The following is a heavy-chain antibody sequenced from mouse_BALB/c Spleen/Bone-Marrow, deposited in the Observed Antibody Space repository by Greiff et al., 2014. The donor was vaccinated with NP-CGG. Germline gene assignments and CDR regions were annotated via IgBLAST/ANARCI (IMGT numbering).Heavy chain of an antibody. CDR2: INSDGGST. Sequence: VQLQQSGGGLVQPGGSLKLSCAASGFTFSNYGMSWVRQTPDKRLELVATINSDGGSTYYPDSVKGRFTIYRDTTKNTLYLQMSSLKSEETAMYYCVRGNYGNYVDYFDFWGQGTTLTVSS. J-gene: IGHJ2*01. D-gene: IGHD2-1*01. V-gene: IGHV5-6-3*01. CDR1: GFTFSNYG. CDR3: VRGNYGNYVDYFDF.